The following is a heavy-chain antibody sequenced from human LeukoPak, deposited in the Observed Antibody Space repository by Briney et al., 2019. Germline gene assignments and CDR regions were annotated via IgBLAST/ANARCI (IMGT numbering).Heavy chain of an antibody. Sequence: PGGSLRLSCAASGFTFSSYAMHWVRQAPGKGLEWVALISYDGSNKYFADSVKGRFTISRDNSKNTLYLQMNSLRADDTAVYYCARSYYYGSGSQGQYYYMDVWGRGTTVTISS. CDR3: ARSYYYGSGSQGQYYYMDV. J-gene: IGHJ6*03. CDR2: ISYDGSNK. V-gene: IGHV3-30*04. D-gene: IGHD3-10*01. CDR1: GFTFSSYA.